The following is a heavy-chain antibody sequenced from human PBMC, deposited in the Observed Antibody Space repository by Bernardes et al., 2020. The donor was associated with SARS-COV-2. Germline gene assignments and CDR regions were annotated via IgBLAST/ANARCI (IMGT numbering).Heavy chain of an antibody. V-gene: IGHV7-4-1*02. CDR3: VRGPPERYCSGTSCHTF. D-gene: IGHD2-2*02. CDR2: INTDTGNP. Sequence: ASVKVSCKASGYTFTTYAMNWVRQAPGQGLEWMGWINTDTGNPTYARGFTGRFVFSLDTSVGTAYLQISSLKAADTAVYYCVRGPPERYCSGTSCHTFWGQGTQVTVSS. J-gene: IGHJ4*02. CDR1: GYTFTTYA.